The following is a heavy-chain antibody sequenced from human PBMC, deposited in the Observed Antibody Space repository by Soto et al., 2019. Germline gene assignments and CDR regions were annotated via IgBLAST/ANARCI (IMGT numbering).Heavy chain of an antibody. J-gene: IGHJ4*02. V-gene: IGHV5-51*01. CDR2: IYPGYSDT. Sequence: LGESLKISCEGSGYSFTSYWIGWVRQMPGKGLEWMGIIYPGYSDTRYSPSFQGQFTISADKSISTAYLQWSSLKASDTAMYYCARPSYCGGDCYLAPVDYWGQGTLVIVSS. CDR1: GYSFTSYW. D-gene: IGHD2-21*02. CDR3: ARPSYCGGDCYLAPVDY.